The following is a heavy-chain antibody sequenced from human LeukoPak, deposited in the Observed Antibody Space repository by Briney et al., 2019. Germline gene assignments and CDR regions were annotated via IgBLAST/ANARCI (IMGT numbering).Heavy chain of an antibody. CDR3: ARDFRRVAVTYDY. V-gene: IGHV3-7*01. CDR2: IKQDGSEK. Sequence: GGSLRLSCAASGFTFSSYWMSWVRQAPGKGLEWVANIKQDGSEKYYVDSVKGRFTISRDNAKNSLYLQMNSLRAEDTAVYYCARDFRRVAVTYDYWGQGTLVTVSS. D-gene: IGHD6-19*01. J-gene: IGHJ4*02. CDR1: GFTFSSYW.